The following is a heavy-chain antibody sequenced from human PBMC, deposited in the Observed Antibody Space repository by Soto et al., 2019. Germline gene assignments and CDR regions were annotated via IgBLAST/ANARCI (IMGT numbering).Heavy chain of an antibody. CDR1: GFTFSSYA. CDR2: IRQNGSEK. CDR3: ARGRFFGVVIKRLVRGFDI. D-gene: IGHD3-3*01. J-gene: IGHJ3*02. V-gene: IGHV3-7*01. Sequence: GGSLRLSCAASGFTFSSYAMSWVRQAPGKGLEWVANIRQNGSEKYYADSVKGRFTISRDNAQTLLSLQMNALRVEDTAVYYCARGRFFGVVIKRLVRGFDIWGQGTMVTVSS.